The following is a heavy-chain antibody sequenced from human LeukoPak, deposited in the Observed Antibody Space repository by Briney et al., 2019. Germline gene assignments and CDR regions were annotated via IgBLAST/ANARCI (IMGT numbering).Heavy chain of an antibody. J-gene: IGHJ6*02. CDR1: GGSFSGYY. D-gene: IGHD2-8*02. Sequence: SETLSLTCAVYGGSFSGYYWSWIRQPPGKGLEWIGEINHSGSTNYNPSLKSRVTISVDTSKNQFSLKLSSVTAADTAVYYCARGHTGYYYYYYGMDVWGQGTTVTVSS. V-gene: IGHV4-34*01. CDR2: INHSGST. CDR3: ARGHTGYYYYYYGMDV.